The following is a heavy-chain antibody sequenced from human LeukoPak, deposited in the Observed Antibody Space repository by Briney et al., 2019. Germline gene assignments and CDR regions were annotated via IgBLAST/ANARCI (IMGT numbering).Heavy chain of an antibody. CDR1: GGSISSGDYY. CDR3: AREAGGSYGDHDAFDI. Sequence: PSETLSLTCTVSGGSISSGDYYWSWIRQPPGKGLEWIGYIYYSGSTYYNPSLKSRVTLSVDTSKNQFSLKLSSVTAADTAVYYCAREAGGSYGDHDAFDIWGQGTMVTVSS. V-gene: IGHV4-30-4*01. J-gene: IGHJ3*02. D-gene: IGHD4-17*01. CDR2: IYYSGST.